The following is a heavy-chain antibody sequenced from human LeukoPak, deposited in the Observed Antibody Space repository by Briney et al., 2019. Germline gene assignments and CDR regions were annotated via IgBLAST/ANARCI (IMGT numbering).Heavy chain of an antibody. CDR2: IYYSGST. D-gene: IGHD6-19*01. CDR1: GGSISSGGYY. V-gene: IGHV4-31*03. J-gene: IGHJ4*02. Sequence: PSQTLSLTCTVSGGSISSGGYYWSWIRQHPGKGLEWIGYIYYSGSTYYNPSLKSRVTISVDTSKNQFSLKLSSVTAADTAVYYCARGGPSSGWPAPLGYYWGQGTLVTVSS. CDR3: ARGGPSSGWPAPLGYY.